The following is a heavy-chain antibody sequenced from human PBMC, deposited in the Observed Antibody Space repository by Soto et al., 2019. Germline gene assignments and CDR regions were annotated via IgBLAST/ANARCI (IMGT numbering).Heavy chain of an antibody. J-gene: IGHJ4*02. CDR2: IVPIVDTS. CDR1: GGTFSSSA. Sequence: QVQLVQSGAEVRQPASSVKVSCKTSGGTFSSSAIIWVRQAPGQGLEWMGGIVPIVDTSTYAQKLQGRVTITADESTSTVYMELSSLRSDDTAVYYCVRVVAIPGYPDNWGQGTLVTVSS. CDR3: VRVVAIPGYPDN. D-gene: IGHD5-12*01. V-gene: IGHV1-69*12.